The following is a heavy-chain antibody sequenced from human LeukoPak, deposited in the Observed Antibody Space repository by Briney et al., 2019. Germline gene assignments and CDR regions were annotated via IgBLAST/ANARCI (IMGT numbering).Heavy chain of an antibody. CDR1: GFTFSSYD. V-gene: IGHV3-23*01. J-gene: IGHJ4*02. Sequence: GGSLRLSCAASGFTFSSYDMSWVRQAPGKGLEWVSAISGSGSSTYYADSVKGRFTISRDDSENTLYLQMNSLRAEDTAVYYCAKATGYLLWGQGTLVTVSS. D-gene: IGHD1-14*01. CDR2: ISGSGSST. CDR3: AKATGYLL.